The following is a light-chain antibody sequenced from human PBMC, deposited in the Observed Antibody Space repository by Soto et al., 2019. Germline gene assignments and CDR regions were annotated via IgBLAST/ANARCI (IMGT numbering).Light chain of an antibody. V-gene: IGLV1-40*01. Sequence: QSVLTQPPSVSGAPGQRLTFSCAGTSSNIGAGLDVHWYQHLPGAAPKLLIYGNTNRPSGVPDRFSASKSGTSASLAITGLQAEDEADYYCQSYDIRLTAYVFGTGTKLTVL. CDR3: QSYDIRLTAYV. J-gene: IGLJ1*01. CDR1: SSNIGAGLD. CDR2: GNT.